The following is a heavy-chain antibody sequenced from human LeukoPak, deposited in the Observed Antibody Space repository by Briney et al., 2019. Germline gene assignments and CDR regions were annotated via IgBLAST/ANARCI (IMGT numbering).Heavy chain of an antibody. V-gene: IGHV3-23*01. Sequence: PGGSLRLSCVGSGFTFSRSAMSWVRLAPGKGLEWVSGVSGSGGHTYYTDSVKGRFTISRDNFKTTVSLQMNSLTTDDTAVYYCAKEGRLTVAAVVVENYFDFWGQGTPVTVSS. CDR1: GFTFSRSA. D-gene: IGHD3-22*01. J-gene: IGHJ4*02. CDR2: VSGSGGHT. CDR3: AKEGRLTVAAVVVENYFDF.